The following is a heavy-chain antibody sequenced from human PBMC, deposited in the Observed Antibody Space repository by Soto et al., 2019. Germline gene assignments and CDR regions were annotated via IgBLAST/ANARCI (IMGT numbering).Heavy chain of an antibody. CDR2: ISGRGGSA. Sequence: GGSLRLSCAASGFTFSTYAMSWVRQAPGKGLEWVSAISGRGGSACDADIGKGGCTTSNENSMNTLYLQSNGQRAEDMSVYYCAKAPGYSSSWSTPHASAKKDYYDGIDFWGQGTTVTVSS. D-gene: IGHD6-13*01. CDR3: AKAPGYSSSWSTPHASAKKDYYDGIDF. V-gene: IGHV3-23*01. J-gene: IGHJ6*02. CDR1: GFTFSTYA.